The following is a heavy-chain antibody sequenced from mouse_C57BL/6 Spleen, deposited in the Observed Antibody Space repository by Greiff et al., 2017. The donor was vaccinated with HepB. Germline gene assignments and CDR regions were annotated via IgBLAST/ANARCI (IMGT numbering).Heavy chain of an antibody. CDR1: GYTFTSYW. J-gene: IGHJ2*01. D-gene: IGHD2-3*01. CDR2: IHPNSGST. V-gene: IGHV1-64*01. CDR3: ARSDGYSLYYFDY. Sequence: QVQLQQPGAELVKPGASVKLSCKASGYTFTSYWMHWVKQRPGQGLEWIGMIHPNSGSTNYNEKFKSKATLTVDKSSSTAYMQLSSLTSEDSAVYYCARSDGYSLYYFDYWGQGTTLTVSS.